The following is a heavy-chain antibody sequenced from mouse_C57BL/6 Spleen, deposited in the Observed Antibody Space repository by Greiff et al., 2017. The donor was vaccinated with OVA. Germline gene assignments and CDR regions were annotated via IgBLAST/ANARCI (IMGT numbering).Heavy chain of an antibody. CDR3: ASGDGNVFGY. J-gene: IGHJ2*01. Sequence: QVQLQQSGPELVKPGASVKISCKASGYAFSSSWMNWVKQRPGKGLEWIGRIYPGDGDTNYNGKFKGKATLTADKSSSTAYMQLSRLTSEDSAVYFCASGDGNVFGYWGQGTTLTVSS. V-gene: IGHV1-82*01. CDR2: IYPGDGDT. CDR1: GYAFSSSW. D-gene: IGHD2-1*01.